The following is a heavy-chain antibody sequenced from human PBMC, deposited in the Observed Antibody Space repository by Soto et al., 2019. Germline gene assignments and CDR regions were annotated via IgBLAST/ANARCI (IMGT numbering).Heavy chain of an antibody. CDR1: GFTFSGFN. J-gene: IGHJ4*02. D-gene: IGHD6-13*01. V-gene: IGHV3-13*01. CDR3: AKSQEIGTHFFDS. Sequence: GGSLRLSCEASGFTFSGFNMHWVRQPTGKGLEWVSSIGTAGDTYYAVSVKGRFTISRDNAKNSLSLQMNSLRAGDMAVYFCAKSQEIGTHFFDSWGQGTQVTVSS. CDR2: IGTAGDT.